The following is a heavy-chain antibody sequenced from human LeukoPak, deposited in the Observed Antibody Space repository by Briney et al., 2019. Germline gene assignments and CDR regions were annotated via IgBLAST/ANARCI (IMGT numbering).Heavy chain of an antibody. V-gene: IGHV1-69*13. D-gene: IGHD3-16*01. CDR3: ASLGDGPVDY. CDR1: GGTFSSYA. Sequence: SVRVSCTASGGTFSSYAISWVRQAPGQGLEWIGGIIPIFGTANYAQKFQGRVTITADESTSTAYMELSSLRSEDTAVYYCASLGDGPVDYWGQGTLVTVSS. CDR2: IIPIFGTA. J-gene: IGHJ4*02.